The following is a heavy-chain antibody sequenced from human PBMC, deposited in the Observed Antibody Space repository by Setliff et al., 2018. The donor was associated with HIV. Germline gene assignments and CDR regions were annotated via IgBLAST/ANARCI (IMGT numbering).Heavy chain of an antibody. V-gene: IGHV4-34*01. CDR3: ARGFAGLGRPFDP. D-gene: IGHD3-10*01. Sequence: SETLSLTCAVYGGSFSGYYWSRIRQPPGKGLEWIGEINHSGSTNYNPSLKSRVTISVDTSKNQFSLKLSSVAAADTAVYYCARGFAGLGRPFDPWGQGTLVTVSS. CDR2: INHSGST. CDR1: GGSFSGYY. J-gene: IGHJ5*02.